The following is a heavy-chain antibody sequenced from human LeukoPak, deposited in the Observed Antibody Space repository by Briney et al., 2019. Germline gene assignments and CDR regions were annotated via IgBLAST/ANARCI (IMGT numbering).Heavy chain of an antibody. CDR2: ISGSGGST. Sequence: PGGSLRLSCAASGFTFSSYAMSWVRQAPGKGLEWVSAISGSGGSTYYTDSVKGRFTISRDNSKNTLYLQMNSLRAEDTAVYYCAKDDYDFWSGYDYWGQETLVTVSS. CDR1: GFTFSSYA. CDR3: AKDDYDFWSGYDY. D-gene: IGHD3-3*01. J-gene: IGHJ4*02. V-gene: IGHV3-23*01.